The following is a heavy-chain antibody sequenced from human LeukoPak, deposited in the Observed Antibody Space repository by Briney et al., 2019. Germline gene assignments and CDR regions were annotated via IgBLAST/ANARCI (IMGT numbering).Heavy chain of an antibody. Sequence: SETLSLTCTVSGGSISNLDYYWTWIRQPAGKRLEWIGRIYTSGGTSYNPTLKSRVTMSVDKSKNQFSLNLASLTAADTALYYCAGRGSSSGTFDVWGPGTFVTVSS. CDR1: GGSISNLDYY. J-gene: IGHJ3*01. V-gene: IGHV4-61*02. D-gene: IGHD2-2*01. CDR2: IYTSGGT. CDR3: AGRGSSSGTFDV.